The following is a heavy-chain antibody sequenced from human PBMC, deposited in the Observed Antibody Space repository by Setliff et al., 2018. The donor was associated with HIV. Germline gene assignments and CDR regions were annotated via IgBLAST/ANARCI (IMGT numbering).Heavy chain of an antibody. CDR2: IHYTGSN. J-gene: IGHJ5*01. Sequence: KPSETLSLTCSVSGGSITSGGHYWSWIRHLPGKGLEWIGYIHYTGSNFYNPSLTDRLTLPVDTSDNQFSLKLTSVTAADTAVYYCARGGNSRAAWFDSWGQGTLVTVSS. CDR3: ARGGNSRAAWFDS. V-gene: IGHV4-31*02. CDR1: GGSITSGGHY. D-gene: IGHD5-12*01.